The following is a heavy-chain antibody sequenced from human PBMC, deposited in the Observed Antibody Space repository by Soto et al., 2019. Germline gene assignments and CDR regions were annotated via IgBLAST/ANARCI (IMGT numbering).Heavy chain of an antibody. CDR2: INMGGTTV. CDR3: AKENWYPGL. Sequence: GGSLRLSCAASGFTFSDYYMTWIRQAPGKGLEWVSYINMGGTTVYYADSVKGRFTISRDNAENSLFLQMNSLRVEDTAVYYCAKENWYPGLWGRGTLVTVSS. CDR1: GFTFSDYY. V-gene: IGHV3-11*01. J-gene: IGHJ2*01.